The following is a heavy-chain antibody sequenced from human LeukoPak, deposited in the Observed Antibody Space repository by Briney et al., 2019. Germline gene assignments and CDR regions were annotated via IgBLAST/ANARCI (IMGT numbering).Heavy chain of an antibody. CDR2: IYYSGST. V-gene: IGHV4-39*07. CDR3: ARLCKIAAAGTGYYFDY. Sequence: SETLSLTCTVSGGSISSSSSYWGWIRQPPGKGLERIGGIYYSGSTNYNPSLKSRVTISVDTSKNQFSLKLSSVTAADTAAYYCARLCKIAAAGTGYYFDYWGQGTLVTVSS. J-gene: IGHJ4*02. D-gene: IGHD6-13*01. CDR1: GGSISSSSSY.